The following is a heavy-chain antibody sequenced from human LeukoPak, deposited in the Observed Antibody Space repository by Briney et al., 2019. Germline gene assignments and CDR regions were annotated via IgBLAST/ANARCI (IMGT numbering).Heavy chain of an antibody. CDR3: AKDDQYYASGVHYMDV. J-gene: IGHJ6*03. D-gene: IGHD3-10*01. Sequence: GGSLRLSCVPSGFTFSSYGMHWVRQAPGKGLEWVAIIRYDESNKYYADSVKGRFTISRDNSNNTLYLQMNSLRADHTAVYYCAKDDQYYASGVHYMDVWGKGTTVTISS. CDR1: GFTFSSYG. CDR2: IRYDESNK. V-gene: IGHV3-30*02.